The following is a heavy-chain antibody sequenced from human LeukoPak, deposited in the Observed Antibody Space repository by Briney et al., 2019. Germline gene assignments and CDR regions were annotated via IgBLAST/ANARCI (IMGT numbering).Heavy chain of an antibody. CDR2: ILNSGST. D-gene: IGHD3-3*01. CDR3: ARGVVGVDDAFDL. V-gene: IGHV4-4*07. Sequence: SETLSLTCTVSGGSISSYYWSWIRQPAGKGLEWIGRILNSGSTDYNPSLKNRVTISIDASKNQFSLQLSSVTAADTAVYFCARGVVGVDDAFDLWGQGTMVTVSS. J-gene: IGHJ3*01. CDR1: GGSISSYY.